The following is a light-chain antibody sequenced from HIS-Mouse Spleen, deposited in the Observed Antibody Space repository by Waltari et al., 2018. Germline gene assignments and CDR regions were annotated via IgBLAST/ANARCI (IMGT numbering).Light chain of an antibody. CDR3: YSTDSSGNHRV. CDR2: EDS. V-gene: IGLV3-10*01. CDR1: ALPKKY. Sequence: SYELTQPPSVSVSPGQTARITCPGDALPKKYPYWYQQKSGQAPVLFIYEDSKRPSGIPERFSGSSSGTMATLTISGAQVEDEADYYCYSTDSSGNHRVFGGGTKLTVL. J-gene: IGLJ2*01.